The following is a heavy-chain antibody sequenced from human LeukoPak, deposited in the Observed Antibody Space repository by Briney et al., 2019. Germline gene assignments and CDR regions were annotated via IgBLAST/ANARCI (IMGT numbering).Heavy chain of an antibody. J-gene: IGHJ4*02. Sequence: GGSLRLSCAASGFTFDDYAMHWVRQAPGKGLEWVSGISWNSGSIGYADSVKGRFTISRDNAKNSLYLQMNSLRAEDTAVYYCAKDSRILGMEYYFDYWGQGTLVTVSS. CDR1: GFTFDDYA. CDR3: AKDSRILGMEYYFDY. CDR2: ISWNSGSI. V-gene: IGHV3-9*01. D-gene: IGHD7-27*01.